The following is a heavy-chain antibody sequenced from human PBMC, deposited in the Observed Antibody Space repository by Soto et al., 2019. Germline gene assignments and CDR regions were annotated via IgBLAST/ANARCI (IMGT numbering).Heavy chain of an antibody. J-gene: IGHJ4*02. V-gene: IGHV3-23*01. CDR1: GFTFSSFA. CDR3: AKDPTTTGTTFDY. D-gene: IGHD1-1*01. CDR2: INKSGGST. Sequence: XGSLRLSCAASGFTFSSFAMSWVRQAPGKGLEWVSTINKSGGSTYYADSVKGRFTISRDNSKNMMFLQINGLRAEDTAVYYCAKDPTTTGTTFDYWGRGHLVTVSS.